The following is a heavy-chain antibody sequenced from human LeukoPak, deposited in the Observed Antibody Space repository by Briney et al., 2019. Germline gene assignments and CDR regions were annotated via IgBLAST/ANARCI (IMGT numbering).Heavy chain of an antibody. D-gene: IGHD3-10*01. Sequence: GGSLRLSCTASGFTFSTFAMGWVRQAPGKGLQWVSGISGSGDTTYYADSVKGRFAISRDNSENTLYLQMNSLRAEDTAVYYCAKDARVTMVRGVSYYFDYWGQGTLVTVSS. J-gene: IGHJ4*02. CDR2: ISGSGDTT. CDR1: GFTFSTFA. V-gene: IGHV3-23*01. CDR3: AKDARVTMVRGVSYYFDY.